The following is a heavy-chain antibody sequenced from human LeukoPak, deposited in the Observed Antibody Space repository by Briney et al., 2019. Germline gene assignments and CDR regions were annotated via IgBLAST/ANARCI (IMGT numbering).Heavy chain of an antibody. Sequence: GGSLRLSCVASGFTLTNAWMSWVRQAPGKGLEWVGRIKSKTDGETTDYAAPVKDRFTVSRDDSKDTLYLQMSSLKAEDTAVYYCTTNAGSYGIDVWGQGTMVTVSS. D-gene: IGHD1-26*01. CDR3: TTNAGSYGIDV. J-gene: IGHJ3*01. CDR2: IKSKTDGETT. V-gene: IGHV3-15*01. CDR1: GFTLTNAW.